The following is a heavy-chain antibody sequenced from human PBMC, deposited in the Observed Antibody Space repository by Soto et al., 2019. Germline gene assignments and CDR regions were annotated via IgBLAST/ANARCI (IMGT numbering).Heavy chain of an antibody. CDR3: AIAVAGDYFDY. Sequence: PSETLSLTCNVSGGSISSSRSYWAWFRQPPGKELEWIANIFYAGNTYYNPSLKSRVTVSVDTSKNQFSLKLSSVTAADTAVYYCAIAVAGDYFDYWGQGTLVTVSS. V-gene: IGHV4-39*01. D-gene: IGHD6-19*01. J-gene: IGHJ4*02. CDR1: GGSISSSRSY. CDR2: IFYAGNT.